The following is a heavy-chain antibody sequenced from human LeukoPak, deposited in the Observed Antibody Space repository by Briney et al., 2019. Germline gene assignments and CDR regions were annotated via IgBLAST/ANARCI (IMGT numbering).Heavy chain of an antibody. CDR3: ARDISGGYNGFDY. CDR2: ISGSGGSX. D-gene: IGHD5-24*01. CDR1: GNYW. V-gene: IGHV3-74*01. J-gene: IGHJ4*02. Sequence: GGSLRLSCAASGNYWMHWVRQVPGKGLEWVSAISGSGGSXXXXXXXXXXXTXXXDNAXNTLYLQMNSLRAEDTAVYYCARDISGGYNGFDYWGQGTLVTVSS.